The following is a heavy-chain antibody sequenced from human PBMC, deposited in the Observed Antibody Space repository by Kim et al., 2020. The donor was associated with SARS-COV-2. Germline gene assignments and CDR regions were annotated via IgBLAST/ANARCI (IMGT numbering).Heavy chain of an antibody. D-gene: IGHD5-12*01. CDR2: IYYSGSA. CDR1: GASISAYY. V-gene: IGHV4-59*13. J-gene: IGHJ4*02. CDR3: ARLVRGYGNFYFDY. Sequence: SETLSLTCTVSGASISAYYWSWIRQPPGKGLEWIGFIYYSGSANYDPSLKSRVTISIDTSANQFSLKLNSLTAADTAVYYCARLVRGYGNFYFDYWGRGT.